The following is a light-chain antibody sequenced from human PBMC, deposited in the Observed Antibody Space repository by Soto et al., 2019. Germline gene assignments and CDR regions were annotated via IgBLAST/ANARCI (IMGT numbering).Light chain of an antibody. CDR3: QQYALDGT. CDR1: RSISSW. Sequence: DIQMTQSPSTLSASVGDRVTITCRASRSISSWLAWYQQKPGKAPNLLIHKASSLQSGVPSRFSGSGSGTEFTLTISSLQPDDFATYYCQQYALDGTFGQGTKVDIK. V-gene: IGKV1-5*03. J-gene: IGKJ1*01. CDR2: KAS.